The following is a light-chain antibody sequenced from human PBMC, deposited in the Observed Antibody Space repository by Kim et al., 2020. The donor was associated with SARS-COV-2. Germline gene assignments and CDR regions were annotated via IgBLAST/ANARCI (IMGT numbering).Light chain of an antibody. CDR3: PLLNGYRYT. CDR1: QDITNY. V-gene: IGKV1-9*01. J-gene: IGKJ2*01. Sequence: IQLTQSPSSLSASVGDRVTITCRASQDITNYLGWYQQKPGKAPKLLINAASSLQSGVPSRFSGSGSGTDFTLTISSLQPEDFATYYCPLLNGYRYTFGQENKLEI. CDR2: AAS.